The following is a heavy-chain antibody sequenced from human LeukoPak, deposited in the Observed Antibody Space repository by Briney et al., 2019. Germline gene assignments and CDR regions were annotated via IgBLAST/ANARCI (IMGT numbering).Heavy chain of an antibody. V-gene: IGHV3-23*01. J-gene: IGHJ4*02. Sequence: GGSLRLSCVASGFTFSDYAMTWVRQAPGKGLECVSSIIRRGGSTYYADSVKGLFTISRDNFKSTLYLQMDSLRAEDAAVYYCAKSAYYDILTGYYCEDYWGQGTLVTVSS. CDR2: IIRRGGST. CDR3: AKSAYYDILTGYYCEDY. CDR1: GFTFSDYA. D-gene: IGHD3-9*01.